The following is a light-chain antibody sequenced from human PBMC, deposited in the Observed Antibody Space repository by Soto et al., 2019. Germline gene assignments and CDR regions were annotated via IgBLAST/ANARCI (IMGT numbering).Light chain of an antibody. CDR2: DDN. CDR3: GTCDSSLSAGV. J-gene: IGLJ2*01. V-gene: IGLV1-51*01. Sequence: QSVLTQPPSVSAAPGQKVTISCSGSSSNIGSNYVSWYQQLPGTAPKLLIHDDNKRPSGIPDRFSGSKSGTSATLGITGLQTGDEADYYCGTCDSSLSAGVFGGGTKLTVL. CDR1: SSNIGSNY.